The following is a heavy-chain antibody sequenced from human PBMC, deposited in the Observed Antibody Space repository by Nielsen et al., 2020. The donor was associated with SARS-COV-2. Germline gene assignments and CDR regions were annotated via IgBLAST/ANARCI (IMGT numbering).Heavy chain of an antibody. D-gene: IGHD1-26*01. CDR1: GFTFSSYW. Sequence: GESLKISCAASGFTFSSYWMSCVRQAPGKGLEWVANIKQDGSEKYYVDSVKGRFTISRDNAKNSLYLQMNSLRAEDTAVYYCARRLSSGTYTPDYWGQGTLVTVSS. V-gene: IGHV3-7*01. CDR3: ARRLSSGTYTPDY. CDR2: IKQDGSEK. J-gene: IGHJ4*02.